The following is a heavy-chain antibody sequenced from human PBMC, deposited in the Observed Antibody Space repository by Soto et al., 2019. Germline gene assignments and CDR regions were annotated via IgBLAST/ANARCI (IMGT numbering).Heavy chain of an antibody. D-gene: IGHD3-3*01. V-gene: IGHV1-69*13. Sequence: SVKVSCKASGGTFSSYAISWVRQAPGQGLEWMGGIIPIFGTANYAQKFQGRVTITADESTSTAYMELSSLRSEDTAVYYCARFGVVNHRVGMDVWRQGTTVTVSS. CDR3: ARFGVVNHRVGMDV. J-gene: IGHJ6*02. CDR2: IIPIFGTA. CDR1: GGTFSSYA.